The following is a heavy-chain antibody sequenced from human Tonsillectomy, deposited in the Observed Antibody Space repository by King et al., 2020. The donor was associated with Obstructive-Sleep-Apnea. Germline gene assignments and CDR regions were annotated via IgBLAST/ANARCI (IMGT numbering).Heavy chain of an antibody. D-gene: IGHD3-3*01. CDR2: VYHSGST. CDR3: ARVGAGIFGVVIMDYYYYGMDV. Sequence: QLQESGPGLVKPSETLSLTCTVSGGSIINKNYYWGWIRQPPGKGLEWLGNVYHSGSTYYKSSLKSRVAISVDTSKNQFSLKLSSVTAADTAVYYCARVGAGIFGVVIMDYYYYGMDVWGRGTTVTVSS. J-gene: IGHJ6*02. CDR1: GGSIINKNYY. V-gene: IGHV4-39*07.